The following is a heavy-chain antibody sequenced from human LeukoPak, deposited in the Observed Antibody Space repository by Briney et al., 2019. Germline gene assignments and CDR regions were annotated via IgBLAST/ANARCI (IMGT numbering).Heavy chain of an antibody. J-gene: IGHJ5*02. CDR3: ARERAYYDILPRWFDP. V-gene: IGHV4-61*02. Sequence: SQTLSLTCTVWGGSISSGSDYCRWVRQPAGKGLEVIGRIYTSGSTNYNPSPQSRVTISADPSKNKFSLKLSSVTAADTAVHYCARERAYYDILPRWFDPSGPGTLVTASS. D-gene: IGHD3-9*01. CDR1: GGSISSGSDY. CDR2: IYTSGST.